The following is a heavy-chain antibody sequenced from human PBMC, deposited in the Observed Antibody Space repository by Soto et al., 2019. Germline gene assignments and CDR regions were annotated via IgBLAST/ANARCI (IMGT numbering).Heavy chain of an antibody. Sequence: QVQVVQSGAEVKKPGASVKVACKASGYTFTTFGMSWVRQAPGQGLEWMGWISGENGDTNSAQRFQDRVTMTTDTSTNTAYMELRSLTSDDTAVYYCARCYCSAGSCFTCWHFDLWGRGTLFTVSS. J-gene: IGHJ2*01. CDR2: ISGENGDT. CDR3: ARCYCSAGSCFTCWHFDL. V-gene: IGHV1-18*01. D-gene: IGHD2-15*01. CDR1: GYTFTTFG.